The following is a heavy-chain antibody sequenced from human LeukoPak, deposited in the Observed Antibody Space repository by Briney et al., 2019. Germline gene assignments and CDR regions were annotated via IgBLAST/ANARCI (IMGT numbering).Heavy chain of an antibody. Sequence: ASVKVSCKASGYTFTGYYMHWVRQAPGQGLEWVGWINPNSGGTNYAQKFQGRVTMTRDTSISTAYMELSRLRSDDTAVYYCARVGYCSSTSCYTYYYYGMDVWGQGTTVTVSS. CDR1: GYTFTGYY. CDR3: ARVGYCSSTSCYTYYYYGMDV. V-gene: IGHV1-2*02. CDR2: INPNSGGT. D-gene: IGHD2-2*02. J-gene: IGHJ6*02.